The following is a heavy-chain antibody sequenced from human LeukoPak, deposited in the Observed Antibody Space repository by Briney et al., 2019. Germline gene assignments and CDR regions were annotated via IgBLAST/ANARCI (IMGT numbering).Heavy chain of an antibody. V-gene: IGHV3-30*18. J-gene: IGHJ4*02. D-gene: IGHD5-18*01. CDR2: ISYDGSNK. CDR1: GFTFSSYG. CDR3: AKDRGYSYGYLGY. Sequence: GGSLRLSCAASGFTFSSYGMHWVRQAPGKGLEWVAVISYDGSNKYYADSVKGRFTISRDNSKNTLYLQMNSLRAEDTAVYYCAKDRGYSYGYLGYWGQGTLVTVSS.